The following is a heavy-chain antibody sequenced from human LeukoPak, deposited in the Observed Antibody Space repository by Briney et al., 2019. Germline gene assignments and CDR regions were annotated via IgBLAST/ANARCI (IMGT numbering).Heavy chain of an antibody. CDR2: IRRKTDGGTT. CDR3: IAVAGTHVY. J-gene: IGHJ4*02. V-gene: IGHV3-15*07. D-gene: IGHD6-19*01. CDR1: DFTFNNAW. Sequence: GGSLRLPCTASDFTFNNAWMNWVRQAPGKGLEWVGRIRRKTDGGTTDYAASVKGRFAISRDDSKNTLYLQMDSLKTEDTAVYYCIAVAGTHVYWGQGTLVTVSS.